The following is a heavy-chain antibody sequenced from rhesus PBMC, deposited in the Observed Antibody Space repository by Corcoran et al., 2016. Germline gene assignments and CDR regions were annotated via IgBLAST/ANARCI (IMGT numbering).Heavy chain of an antibody. Sequence: EVKLVESGGGLVQPGGCLRLSCADSGFTFSSHGMHWVRQAPGKGLEWVAVVSYDCSSKSYTASETDRFPISRDNSQNMLYLQMNYLKLDDTAMSYCARDLNSSGCFDFWGQGVLVTVSS. D-gene: IGHD6-31*01. CDR3: ARDLNSSGCFDF. V-gene: IGHV3-54*02. J-gene: IGHJ4*01. CDR1: GFTFSSHG. CDR2: VSYDCSSK.